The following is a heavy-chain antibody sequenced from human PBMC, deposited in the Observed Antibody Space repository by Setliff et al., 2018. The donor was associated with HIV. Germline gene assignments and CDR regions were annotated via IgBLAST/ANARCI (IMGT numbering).Heavy chain of an antibody. V-gene: IGHV3-23*01. CDR2: ISGGGFGT. Sequence: GGSLRLSCAASRFDFNNYWMCWVRQAPGKGLEWVSTISGGGFGTYYADSVKGRFTISRDNAKNTLYLQMNSLRVEDTAVFYCVTDRDGYNHWGHGTLVTVSS. J-gene: IGHJ4*01. CDR1: RFDFNNYW. CDR3: VTDRDGYNH. D-gene: IGHD5-12*01.